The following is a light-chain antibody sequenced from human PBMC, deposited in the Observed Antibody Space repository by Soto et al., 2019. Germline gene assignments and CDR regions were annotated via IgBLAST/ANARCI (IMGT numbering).Light chain of an antibody. CDR1: QSVSSY. Sequence: EIVLTQSPATLSLSPGERATLSCRASQSVSSYLAWYQQNPGQAPRLLIYDASNRATGVPARFSGSGSGTDLTLTISSLEPEAFAVYYCQQRSNWPLTFGGGTKVEIK. V-gene: IGKV3-11*01. CDR3: QQRSNWPLT. CDR2: DAS. J-gene: IGKJ4*01.